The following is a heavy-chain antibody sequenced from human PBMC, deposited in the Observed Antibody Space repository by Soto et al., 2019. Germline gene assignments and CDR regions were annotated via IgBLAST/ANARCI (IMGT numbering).Heavy chain of an antibody. CDR3: ASQGIQRDSQRITIFGVVTSKDYYYYMDV. CDR1: GYTFTSYA. D-gene: IGHD3-3*01. J-gene: IGHJ6*03. V-gene: IGHV1-3*01. Sequence: ASVKVSCKASGYTFTSYAMHWVRQAPGQRLEWMGWINAGNGNTKYSQKFKGRVTITRDTSASTAYMEQSSLRSEDTAMYYCASQGIQRDSQRITIFGVVTSKDYYYYMDVWGKGTTVTVSS. CDR2: INAGNGNT.